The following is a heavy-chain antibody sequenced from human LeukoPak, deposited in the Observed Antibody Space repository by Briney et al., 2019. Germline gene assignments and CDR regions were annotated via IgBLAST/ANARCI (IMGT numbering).Heavy chain of an antibody. CDR3: VTDQTGRHPYFFDY. Sequence: GGSLRLSCAASGFSFSKYWMTWVRQVPGKGLEWVANINEEGSEIYYVDAVKGRCSISRDNDKKSLYLEMNSLSVADTAVYYCVTDQTGRHPYFFDYWGQGTLVTVSS. CDR1: GFSFSKYW. D-gene: IGHD3-10*01. V-gene: IGHV3-7*01. J-gene: IGHJ4*02. CDR2: INEEGSEI.